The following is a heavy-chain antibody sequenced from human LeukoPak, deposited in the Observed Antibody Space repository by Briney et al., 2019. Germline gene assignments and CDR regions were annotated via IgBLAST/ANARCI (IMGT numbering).Heavy chain of an antibody. Sequence: GGSLRLSCVVSGFTFSKASMNWVRQAPGKGLEWVGRINSKSDEWVGRIESKTEDATEDYAAPVKGRFTISRDDSKNTLYLEMNSLKTEDTAVYYCTTAGPYFGELFTFDFWGQGTLVTVSS. CDR1: GFTFSKAS. D-gene: IGHD3-10*01. J-gene: IGHJ4*02. V-gene: IGHV3-15*01. CDR3: TTAGPYFGELFTFDF. CDR2: INSKSDEWVGRIESKTEDATE.